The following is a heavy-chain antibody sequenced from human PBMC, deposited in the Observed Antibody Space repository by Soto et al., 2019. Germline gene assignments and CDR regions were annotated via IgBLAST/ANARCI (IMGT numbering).Heavy chain of an antibody. D-gene: IGHD4-4*01. J-gene: IGHJ4*02. CDR3: ARDYPLTSSTLDY. V-gene: IGHV1-3*01. CDR2: INAGNGNA. CDR1: GGTFSSYA. Sequence: ASVKVSCKASGGTFSSYAISWVRQAPGQGLEWMGGINAGNGNAKYSQKFQGRVTITRDTSASTAYMELSGLRSEDTAVYYCARDYPLTSSTLDYWGQGTLVTVS.